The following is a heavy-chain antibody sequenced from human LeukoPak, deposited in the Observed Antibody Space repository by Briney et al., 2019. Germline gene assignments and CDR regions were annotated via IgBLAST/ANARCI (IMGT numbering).Heavy chain of an antibody. J-gene: IGHJ3*02. CDR1: DYTFTSYG. V-gene: IGHV1-18*01. D-gene: IGHD5-12*01. Sequence: ASVKVSCKASDYTFTSYGISWVRQAPGQGLEWMGWISGYNGNTKYAQNVQGRVTMTTDTSPSTAYMRPWSLRSDDTAVYYCARSGLGNRQSFDIWGEGTMVTVSS. CDR2: ISGYNGNT. CDR3: ARSGLGNRQSFDI.